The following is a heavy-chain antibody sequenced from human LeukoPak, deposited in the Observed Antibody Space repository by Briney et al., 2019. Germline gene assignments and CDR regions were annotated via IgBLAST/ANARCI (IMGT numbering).Heavy chain of an antibody. D-gene: IGHD5-18*01. CDR2: ISSSSGSTI. CDR1: GFTFSTYE. CDR3: ARDRGDTAMVLSPDY. V-gene: IGHV3-48*03. Sequence: GGSLRLSCAASGFTFSTYEMHWVRQAPGKGLEWVSFISSSSGSTIHYADSVKGRFRISRDNAKNSLYLQMSSLRAEDTAVYYCARDRGDTAMVLSPDYWGQGTLVTVSS. J-gene: IGHJ4*02.